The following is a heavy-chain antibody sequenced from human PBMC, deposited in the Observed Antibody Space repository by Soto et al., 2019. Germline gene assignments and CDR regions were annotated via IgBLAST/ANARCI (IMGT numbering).Heavy chain of an antibody. D-gene: IGHD4-17*01. Sequence: ASVKVSCKAAGGTFSTYTISWVRQAPGQGLEWMGRIIPILDITKYAQKFQGRVTITADTSTSTAYMELSSLGSDDTAVYYCARDLEMEVDFSDYGGWFDPWGQGTLVTVSS. J-gene: IGHJ5*02. CDR2: IIPILDIT. CDR1: GGTFSTYT. V-gene: IGHV1-69*04. CDR3: ARDLEMEVDFSDYGGWFDP.